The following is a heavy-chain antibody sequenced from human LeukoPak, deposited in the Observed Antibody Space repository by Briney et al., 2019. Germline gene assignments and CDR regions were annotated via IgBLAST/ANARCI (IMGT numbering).Heavy chain of an antibody. CDR1: GYTFTSYG. CDR3: AREYSSGSSSDY. Sequence: AAVKVSCKASGYTFTSYGISWVRQAPGQGLEWMGWISAYNGNTNYAQKLQGRVTMTTDTSTSTAYMELRSLRSDDTAVYYCAREYSSGSSSDYWGQGTLVTVSS. CDR2: ISAYNGNT. J-gene: IGHJ4*02. V-gene: IGHV1-18*04. D-gene: IGHD6-19*01.